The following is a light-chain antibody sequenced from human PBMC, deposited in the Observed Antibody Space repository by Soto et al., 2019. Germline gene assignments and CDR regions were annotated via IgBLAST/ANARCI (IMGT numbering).Light chain of an antibody. CDR3: MQALQTPRT. V-gene: IGKV2-28*01. CDR2: LGS. CDR1: QSLLADNGYNY. Sequence: DIVMTQSPLSLPVTPGEPASISCRSSQSLLADNGYNYFDWYLQKPGQSPQLLIYLGSNRASGVPERFSGSGSGTDFTLKISRVEAEDVGIYYCMQALQTPRTFGQGTKVEIK. J-gene: IGKJ1*01.